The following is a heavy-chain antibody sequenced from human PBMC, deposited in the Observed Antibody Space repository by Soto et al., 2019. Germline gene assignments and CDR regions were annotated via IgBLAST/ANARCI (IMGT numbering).Heavy chain of an antibody. J-gene: IGHJ3*02. CDR1: GYTFTSYG. CDR3: ARREGRSGYKAYAFEI. CDR2: ISAYNGNT. Sequence: QVQLVQSGAEVKKPGASVKVSCKASGYTFTSYGISWVRQAPGQGLEWMGWISAYNGNTNYAQKPQGRVTMTTGTSTSTADMELRSLRSDDTAVYYGARREGRSGYKAYAFEIWGQGTKVTVSS. D-gene: IGHD3-3*01. V-gene: IGHV1-18*01.